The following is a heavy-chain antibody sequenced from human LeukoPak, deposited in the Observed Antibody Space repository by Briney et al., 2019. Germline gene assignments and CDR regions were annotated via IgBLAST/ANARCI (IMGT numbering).Heavy chain of an antibody. CDR1: GGFISGYY. D-gene: IGHD6-19*01. Sequence: PSETLSLTCTVSGGFISGYYWSWIRQPAGKGLEWIGRIYTSGSTNYNPSLKSRVTMSVDTSKNQFSLKLSSVTAADTAVYYCARDSPGYNGGWYDFDYWGQGTLVTVSS. CDR3: ARDSPGYNGGWYDFDY. V-gene: IGHV4-4*07. J-gene: IGHJ4*02. CDR2: IYTSGST.